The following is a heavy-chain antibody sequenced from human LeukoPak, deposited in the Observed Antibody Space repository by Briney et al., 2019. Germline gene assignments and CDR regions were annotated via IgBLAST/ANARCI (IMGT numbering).Heavy chain of an antibody. CDR3: ARGEGSNL. D-gene: IGHD2-2*01. CDR2: ISSRSSFI. V-gene: IGHV3-21*01. J-gene: IGHJ5*02. Sequence: GGSLRLSCTASGFSFSSYNINWLRQAPGKGLEWDSSISSRSSFIYYADAVKGRFTISRDNAKNSLYLRMNSLRVEDTAVYFCARGEGSNLWGQGTLVTVSS. CDR1: GFSFSSYN.